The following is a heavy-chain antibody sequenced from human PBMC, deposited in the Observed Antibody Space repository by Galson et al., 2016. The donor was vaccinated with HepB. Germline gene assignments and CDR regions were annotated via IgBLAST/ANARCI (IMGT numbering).Heavy chain of an antibody. J-gene: IGHJ5*02. V-gene: IGHV3-23*01. CDR2: VSGSGFIT. CDR3: ARELVIIGTTHWFDP. D-gene: IGHD3-3*01. Sequence: SLRLSCAASGFSFTSYSMSWVRQAPGKGLEWVSAVSGSGFITYYADSVKGRYIISRANSKNTLYLQINSLRADDTAVYYCARELVIIGTTHWFDPWGQGTRVTVSS. CDR1: GFSFTSYS.